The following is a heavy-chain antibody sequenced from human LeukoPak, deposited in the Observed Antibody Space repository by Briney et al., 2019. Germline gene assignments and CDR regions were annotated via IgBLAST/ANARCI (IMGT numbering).Heavy chain of an antibody. Sequence: GGSLRLSCAPSGFTFTTYWMGWVRQSPVKGLEWVASIKQGGSERHYVDSVKGRFTISRDNAQNSLYLQMNSLRAEDTAVYYCAKDSGYYYDSFNAFDIWGQGTMVTVSS. J-gene: IGHJ3*02. D-gene: IGHD3-22*01. CDR1: GFTFTTYW. CDR3: AKDSGYYYDSFNAFDI. CDR2: IKQGGSER. V-gene: IGHV3-7*01.